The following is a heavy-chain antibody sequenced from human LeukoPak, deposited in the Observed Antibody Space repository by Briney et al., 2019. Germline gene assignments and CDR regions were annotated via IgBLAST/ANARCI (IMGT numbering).Heavy chain of an antibody. CDR3: ARDNPRHCSGGSCPFDY. CDR1: GGSISSGSYY. Sequence: SETLSLTCTVSGGSISSGSYYWSWIRQPAGKGLEWIGRIYTSGSTNYNPSLKSRVTISVDTSKNQFSLKLSSVTAADTAVYYCARDNPRHCSGGSCPFDYWGQGTLVTVSS. D-gene: IGHD2-15*01. CDR2: IYTSGST. V-gene: IGHV4-61*02. J-gene: IGHJ4*02.